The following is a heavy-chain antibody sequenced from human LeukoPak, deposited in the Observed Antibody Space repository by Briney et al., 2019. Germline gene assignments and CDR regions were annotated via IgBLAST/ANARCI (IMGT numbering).Heavy chain of an antibody. V-gene: IGHV1-18*01. Sequence: ASVKVSCKASGYTFTSYGISWVRQAPGQGLEWMGWISAYNGNTNYAQKLQGRVTMTTDTSTSTAYMELRSLRSDDTAVYYCARDKSMVRGSSPFDYWGQGTLVTVSS. CDR2: ISAYNGNT. J-gene: IGHJ4*02. CDR3: ARDKSMVRGSSPFDY. D-gene: IGHD3-10*01. CDR1: GYTFTSYG.